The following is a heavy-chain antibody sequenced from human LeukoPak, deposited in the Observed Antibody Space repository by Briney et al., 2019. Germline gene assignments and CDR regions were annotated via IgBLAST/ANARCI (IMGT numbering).Heavy chain of an antibody. Sequence: SETLSLTCTVSGGSISSYYWSWIRQPPGKGLEWIGYIYYSGSTNYNPSLKSRVTISVDTSKNQFSLKLSSVTAADTAAYYCARVLIRYYYYGMDVWGQGTTVTVSS. J-gene: IGHJ6*02. CDR1: GGSISSYY. CDR2: IYYSGST. D-gene: IGHD2-8*01. V-gene: IGHV4-59*01. CDR3: ARVLIRYYYYGMDV.